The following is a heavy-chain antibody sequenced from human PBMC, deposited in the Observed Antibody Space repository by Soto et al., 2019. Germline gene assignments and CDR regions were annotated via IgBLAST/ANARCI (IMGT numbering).Heavy chain of an antibody. CDR1: GYSFTIYW. CDR3: ARRMADYGGNHDAFDT. Sequence: PGESLKISCKASGYSFTIYWIGWVRQMPGKGLEWMGIIYPGDSDTRYSPSFQGQVTISADKSISTAYLQWSSLKASDTAMYYCARRMADYGGNHDAFDTWGQGKMVTVSS. D-gene: IGHD4-17*01. J-gene: IGHJ3*02. V-gene: IGHV5-51*01. CDR2: IYPGDSDT.